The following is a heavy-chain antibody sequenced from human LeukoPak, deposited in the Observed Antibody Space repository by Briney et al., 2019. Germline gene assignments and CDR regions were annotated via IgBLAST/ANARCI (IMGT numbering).Heavy chain of an antibody. CDR1: GFTFSIYG. J-gene: IGHJ3*02. CDR3: ARDYFCSSTSCSATGAFDI. Sequence: GGSLRPSCPASGFTFSIYGMGWASQAPGKGLEWEAVIADDGNNEYYADSVKGRFTISRDNSKNTLYLQMNSLRPEDAAVYYCARDYFCSSTSCSATGAFDIWGQGTMVTVSS. D-gene: IGHD2-2*01. V-gene: IGHV3-30*03. CDR2: IADDGNNE.